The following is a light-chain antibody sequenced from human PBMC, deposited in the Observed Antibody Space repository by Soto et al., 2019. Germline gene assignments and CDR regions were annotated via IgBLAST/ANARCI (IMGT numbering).Light chain of an antibody. CDR1: QSVSSSY. Sequence: EIVLTQSPGTLYLSPGERATLSCRASQSVSSSYLAWYHQKPAQAPRLLIYVASSRATGIPDRFSGSGSGADFTLTISRLDPEDFAVYYCHQYGISPPLTFGQGTRLEIK. J-gene: IGKJ5*01. V-gene: IGKV3-20*01. CDR3: HQYGISPPLT. CDR2: VAS.